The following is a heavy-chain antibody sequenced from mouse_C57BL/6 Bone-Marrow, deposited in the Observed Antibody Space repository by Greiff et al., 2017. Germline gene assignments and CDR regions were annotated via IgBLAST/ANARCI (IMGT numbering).Heavy chain of an antibody. J-gene: IGHJ2*01. V-gene: IGHV1-64*01. D-gene: IGHD3-1*01. Sequence: VQLQQPGAELVKPGASVKLSCKASGYTFTSYWMHWVKQRPGQGLEWIGMIYPNSGSSNYNEKFKSKATLTVDKSSSTAYMQLSSLTSEDSAVYYRARRGLRYFDDWGRGNTLTVSS. CDR1: GYTFTSYW. CDR3: ARRGLRYFDD. CDR2: IYPNSGSS.